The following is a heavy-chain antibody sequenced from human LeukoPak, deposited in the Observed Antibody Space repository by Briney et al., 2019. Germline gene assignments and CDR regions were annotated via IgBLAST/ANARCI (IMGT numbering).Heavy chain of an antibody. J-gene: IGHJ4*02. CDR1: GFTFSSYW. CDR3: ARPRAYDSRDLDY. V-gene: IGHV3-7*01. Sequence: GGSLRLSCVASGFTFSSYWMGWVRQAPGKGLEWVANIKQDESEKYYVDSVKGRLTISRDNAEKSLYLQMNSLRAEDTAVYYCARPRAYDSRDLDYWGQGTLVTVSS. D-gene: IGHD3-16*01. CDR2: IKQDESEK.